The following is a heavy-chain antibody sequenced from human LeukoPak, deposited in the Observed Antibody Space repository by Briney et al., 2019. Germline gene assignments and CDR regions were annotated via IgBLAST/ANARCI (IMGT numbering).Heavy chain of an antibody. V-gene: IGHV4-34*01. J-gene: IGHJ4*02. CDR3: ARLSYGDPGAY. D-gene: IGHD4-17*01. CDR1: GGSFSGYY. Sequence: SETLSLTCAVYGGSFSGYYWSWIRQPPGKGLEWIGEINHSGGTNYNPSLKSRVTISVDTSKNQFSLKLSSVTAADTAVYYCARLSYGDPGAYWGQGTLVTVSS. CDR2: INHSGGT.